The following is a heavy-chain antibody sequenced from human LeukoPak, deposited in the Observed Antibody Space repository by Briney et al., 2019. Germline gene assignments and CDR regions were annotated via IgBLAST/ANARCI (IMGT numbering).Heavy chain of an antibody. CDR3: AKSNGYGLVDI. Sequence: SETLSLTCGVSGDSISSSNWWSWVRQPPGKGLEWIGEIYHGGSTNYNPSLKSRLTISVDKSKNQFSLKLSSVTAADTAVYYCAKSNGYGLVDIWGQGTLVTVSS. V-gene: IGHV4-4*02. D-gene: IGHD3-10*01. J-gene: IGHJ4*02. CDR2: IYHGGST. CDR1: GDSISSSNW.